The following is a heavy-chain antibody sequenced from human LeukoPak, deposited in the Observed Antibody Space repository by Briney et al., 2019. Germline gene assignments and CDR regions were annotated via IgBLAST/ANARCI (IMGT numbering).Heavy chain of an antibody. D-gene: IGHD1-26*01. CDR3: AKRGGKWDLDN. Sequence: GGSLRLSCAASGFIFASYAMHWVRQAPGKGLEWVAVISYDGSNKYYADSVKGRFTISKDTSKNTLHLQMSSLRAEDTAIYYCAKRGGKWDLDNWGQGTLVTVSS. CDR2: ISYDGSNK. J-gene: IGHJ4*02. CDR1: GFIFASYA. V-gene: IGHV3-33*06.